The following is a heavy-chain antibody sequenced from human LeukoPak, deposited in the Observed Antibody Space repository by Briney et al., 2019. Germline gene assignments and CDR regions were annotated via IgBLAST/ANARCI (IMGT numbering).Heavy chain of an antibody. V-gene: IGHV3-21*04. CDR3: ARASQAHDAFDI. CDR2: ISSSSSYI. J-gene: IGHJ3*02. CDR1: GFTFSSYS. Sequence: SGGSLRLSCAASGFTFSSYSMTWVRQAPGKGLEWVSSISSSSSYIYYADSVKGRFTISRDNAKNSLYLQMNSLRAEDTAVYYCARASQAHDAFDIWGQGTMVTVSS.